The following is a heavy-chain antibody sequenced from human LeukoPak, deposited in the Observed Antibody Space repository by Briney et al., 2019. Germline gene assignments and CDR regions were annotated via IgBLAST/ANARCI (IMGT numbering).Heavy chain of an antibody. Sequence: SETLSLTCTVSGGSIKDYFWSWIRQPAGKGLEWIGRIHTSGSTDYSPSLQSRVTISVDMSKKQFSLNLSSVTAADTAVYYCARDIVYLIDEDYGWGQGTLVTVSS. CDR2: IHTSGST. CDR3: ARDIVYLIDEDYG. V-gene: IGHV4-4*07. J-gene: IGHJ4*02. CDR1: GGSIKDYF. D-gene: IGHD4-17*01.